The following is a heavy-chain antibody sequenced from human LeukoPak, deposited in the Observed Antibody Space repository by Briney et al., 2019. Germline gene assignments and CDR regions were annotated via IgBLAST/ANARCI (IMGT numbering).Heavy chain of an antibody. V-gene: IGHV1-69*04. CDR3: ARDRPQIVATIDYGMDV. J-gene: IGHJ6*02. CDR2: IIPILGIV. D-gene: IGHD5-12*01. Sequence: GASVKVSCKASGGTFCSYAISWVRQAPGQGLEWMGRIIPILGIVNYAQKFQGRVTITADKSTSTAYMELSSLRSEDTAVYYCARDRPQIVATIDYGMDVWGQGTTVTVSS. CDR1: GGTFCSYA.